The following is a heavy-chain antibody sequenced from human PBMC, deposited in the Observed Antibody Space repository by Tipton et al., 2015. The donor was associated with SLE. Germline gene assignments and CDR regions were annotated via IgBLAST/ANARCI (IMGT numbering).Heavy chain of an antibody. V-gene: IGHV1-18*01. D-gene: IGHD3-10*01. J-gene: IGHJ6*02. Sequence: QLVQSGAEVKKPGSSVKVSCKASGGTFSSYAISWVRQAPGQGLEWMGWISAYNGNTNYAQKLQGRVTMTTGTSTSTAYMELRSLRSDDTAVYYCARDDGYYGSGASYGMDVWGQGTTVTVSS. CDR2: ISAYNGNT. CDR3: ARDDGYYGSGASYGMDV. CDR1: GGTFSSYA.